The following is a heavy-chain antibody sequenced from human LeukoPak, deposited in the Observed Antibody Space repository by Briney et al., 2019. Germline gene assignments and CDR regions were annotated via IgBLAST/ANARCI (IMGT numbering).Heavy chain of an antibody. CDR3: ARRRVYDILTSYAFDI. J-gene: IGHJ3*02. Sequence: ASVKVSCKSSGYTFTGYYMHWVRQAPGQGLEWMGWINPNSGGTNYAQKFQGRVTMTRDTSISTAYMELSSLRSDDTTVYYCARRRVYDILTSYAFDIWGQATMVTVSS. CDR1: GYTFTGYY. V-gene: IGHV1-2*02. CDR2: INPNSGGT. D-gene: IGHD3-9*01.